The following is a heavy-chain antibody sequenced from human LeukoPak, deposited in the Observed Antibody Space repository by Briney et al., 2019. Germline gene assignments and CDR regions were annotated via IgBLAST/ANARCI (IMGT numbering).Heavy chain of an antibody. J-gene: IGHJ4*02. Sequence: GGSLRLSCAASGFTFSNYGLSWVRQAPGKGLEWVSGITGSGGSTYYADSVKGRFTISRDNSKNTLYLQMNSLSAGDTAVYYCAKVRNGDRYFDDWGQGTLVTVSS. D-gene: IGHD2-21*02. CDR2: ITGSGGST. V-gene: IGHV3-23*01. CDR3: AKVRNGDRYFDD. CDR1: GFTFSNYG.